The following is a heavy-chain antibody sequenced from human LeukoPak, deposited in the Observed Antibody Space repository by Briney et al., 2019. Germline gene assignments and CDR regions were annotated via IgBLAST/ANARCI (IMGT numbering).Heavy chain of an antibody. CDR2: IKEDGSAQ. J-gene: IGHJ4*02. CDR3: ARDVNYYDSSVDY. V-gene: IGHV3-7*03. Sequence: GGSLRLSCAASGFTFRNNWMTWVRQAPGKGLEWVAHIKEDGSAQNYIDSVKGRFTISRDNAKNSLFLQMNSLRAEDTAVYYCARDVNYYDSSVDYWGQGTLVTVSS. D-gene: IGHD3-22*01. CDR1: GFTFRNNW.